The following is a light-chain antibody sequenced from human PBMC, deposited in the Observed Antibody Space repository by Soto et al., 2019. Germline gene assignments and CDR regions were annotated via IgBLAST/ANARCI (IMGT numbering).Light chain of an antibody. CDR1: QSISSY. Sequence: DIQMTQSPSSLSASVGDRVTITCRASQSISSYLNWYQQKPGKAPKLLIYAASSLQSGVPSRFSGSGSGTDFTLTISSLQPEDFATYYCQLYGTSLTFGGGTRVEI. CDR3: QLYGTSLT. V-gene: IGKV1-39*01. J-gene: IGKJ4*01. CDR2: AAS.